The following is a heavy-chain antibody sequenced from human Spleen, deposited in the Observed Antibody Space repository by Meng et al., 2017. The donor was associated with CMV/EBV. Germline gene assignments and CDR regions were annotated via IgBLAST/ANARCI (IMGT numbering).Heavy chain of an antibody. CDR1: GFTFSNYS. D-gene: IGHD7-27*01. CDR2: ISSSSSYI. V-gene: IGHV3-21*01. CDR3: ARCERTNWGDTFDI. Sequence: GESLKISCAASGFTFSNYSMNWVRQAPGKGLEWVSFISSSSSYIYYADSVKGRFTISRDNAKNPLYLQMNSLRAEDTAVYYCARCERTNWGDTFDIWGQGTVVTVSS. J-gene: IGHJ3*02.